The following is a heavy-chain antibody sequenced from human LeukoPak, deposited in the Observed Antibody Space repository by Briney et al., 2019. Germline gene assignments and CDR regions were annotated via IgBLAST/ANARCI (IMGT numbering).Heavy chain of an antibody. Sequence: ASVKVSCKASGYTFTSYAINWVRQAPGQGLEWMGWINTNTGNPTYAQGFTGRFVFSLDTSVSTAYYCARDDEYYYDVSGTGENCWGQGTLVTVSS. CDR3: ENC. J-gene: IGHJ4*02. D-gene: IGHD3-22*01. V-gene: IGHV7-4-1*01. CDR1: GYTFTSYA. CDR2: INTNTGNP.